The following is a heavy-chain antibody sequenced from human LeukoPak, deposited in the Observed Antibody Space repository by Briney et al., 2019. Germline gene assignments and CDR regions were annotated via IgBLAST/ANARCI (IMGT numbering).Heavy chain of an antibody. V-gene: IGHV4-59*06. J-gene: IGHJ4*02. D-gene: IGHD3-22*01. CDR3: ARSRYYYDSSGYVWPIDY. Sequence: SETLSLTCTASGGSISSYYWSWIRQPPGKGLEWIGYIYYSGSTYYNPSLKSRVTISVDTSKNQFSLKLSSVTAADTAVYYCARSRYYYDSSGYVWPIDYWGQGTLVTVSS. CDR2: IYYSGST. CDR1: GGSISSYY.